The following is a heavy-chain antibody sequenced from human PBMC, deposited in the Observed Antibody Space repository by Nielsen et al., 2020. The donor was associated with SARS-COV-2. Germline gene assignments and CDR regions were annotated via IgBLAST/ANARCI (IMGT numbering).Heavy chain of an antibody. CDR1: GYSFPNYW. D-gene: IGHD3-16*01. V-gene: IGHV5-51*01. CDR3: VARRSSGGDWFFDL. Sequence: GESLKISCKGSGYSFPNYWVGWVRQMPGKGLEWMGIIYPGDSATRYSPSFQGRVTLAADKSTSTAYLQWDSLKASDAAMYYCVARRSSGGDWFFDLWGRGTQVIVSS. J-gene: IGHJ2*01. CDR2: IYPGDSAT.